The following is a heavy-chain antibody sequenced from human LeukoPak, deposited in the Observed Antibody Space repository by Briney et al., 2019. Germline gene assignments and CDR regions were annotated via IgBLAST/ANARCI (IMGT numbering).Heavy chain of an antibody. J-gene: IGHJ6*02. CDR2: MNPNSGNT. CDR1: GYTFTSYD. D-gene: IGHD3-22*01. V-gene: IGHV1-8*01. CDR3: ARGGIPADSSYYGLDV. Sequence: ASVKVSCKASGYTFTSYDINWVRQATGQGLEWMGWMNPNSGNTGYAQKFQGRVNMTRNTSISTAYMELSSLRSEDTAVYYCARGGIPADSSYYGLDVWGQRTTVTVSS.